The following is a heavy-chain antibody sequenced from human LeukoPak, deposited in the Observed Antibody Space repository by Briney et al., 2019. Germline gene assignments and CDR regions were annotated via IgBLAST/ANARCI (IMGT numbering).Heavy chain of an antibody. CDR2: INMDGSEK. J-gene: IGHJ4*02. CDR3: ARDKVTY. V-gene: IGHV3-7*01. CDR1: GFTFSNYW. Sequence: GGSLRLSCAASGFTFSNYWMSWVRQAPGKGLEWVAHINMDGSEKYYVDSVKGRFTISRENAKNSLYLQMNSLRVEDTAVYYCARDKVTYWGQGTLVTVSS.